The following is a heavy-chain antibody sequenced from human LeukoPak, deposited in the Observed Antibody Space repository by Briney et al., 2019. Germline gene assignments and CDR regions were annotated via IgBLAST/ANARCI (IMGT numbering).Heavy chain of an antibody. V-gene: IGHV3-21*01. CDR2: ISSSSSYI. CDR1: GFTFSSYS. Sequence: PGGSLRLSCAASGFTFSSYSMNWVRQAPGKGLEWVSSISSSSSYIYYADSVKGRFTISRDNAKNSLYLQMNSLRAEDTAVYYCARVLGARSGYSYGYYDYWGQGTLVTVSS. J-gene: IGHJ4*02. D-gene: IGHD5-18*01. CDR3: ARVLGARSGYSYGYYDY.